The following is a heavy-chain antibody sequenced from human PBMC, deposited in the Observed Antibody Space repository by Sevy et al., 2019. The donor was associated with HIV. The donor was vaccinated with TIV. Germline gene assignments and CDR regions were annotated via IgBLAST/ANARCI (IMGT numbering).Heavy chain of an antibody. Sequence: ASVKVSCKASGYTFTSYDINWVRQATGQGLEWMGWMNPNSGNTGYAQTFQGRVTMTRNTSISTAYMELSSLRSEDTAVYYCARADYGDYLVGYWGQGTLVTVSS. CDR3: ARADYGDYLVGY. D-gene: IGHD4-17*01. V-gene: IGHV1-8*01. CDR2: MNPNSGNT. J-gene: IGHJ4*02. CDR1: GYTFTSYD.